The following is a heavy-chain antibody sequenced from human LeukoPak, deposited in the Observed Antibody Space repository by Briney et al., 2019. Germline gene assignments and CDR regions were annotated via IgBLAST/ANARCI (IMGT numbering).Heavy chain of an antibody. J-gene: IGHJ4*02. CDR1: GFTFSSYG. V-gene: IGHV3-30*18. D-gene: IGHD3-22*01. CDR3: AKPETYYYDSSGGAMFDY. Sequence: PGGSLRLSCAASGFTFSSYGMHWVRQAPGKGLEWVAVISYDGSNKYYADSVKGRFTISRDNSKNTLYLQMNSLRAEDTAVYYRAKPETYYYDSSGGAMFDYWGQGTLVTVSS. CDR2: ISYDGSNK.